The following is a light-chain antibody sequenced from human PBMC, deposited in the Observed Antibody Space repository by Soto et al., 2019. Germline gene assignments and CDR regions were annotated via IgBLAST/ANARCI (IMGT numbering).Light chain of an antibody. V-gene: IGKV1-5*03. Sequence: DIQMTQSPSALSASLGYRSTITFRASQTISSWLAWYQQKPGKAPKLLIYKASTLKSGVPSRFSGSGSGTEFTLTISSLQPDDFATYYCQHYNSYSEAFGQGTKVDIK. CDR3: QHYNSYSEA. J-gene: IGKJ1*01. CDR1: QTISSW. CDR2: KAS.